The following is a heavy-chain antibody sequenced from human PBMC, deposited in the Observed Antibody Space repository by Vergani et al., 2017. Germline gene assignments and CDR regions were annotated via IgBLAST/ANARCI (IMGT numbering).Heavy chain of an antibody. D-gene: IGHD6-13*01. Sequence: QVQLQESGPGLVKPSQTLSLTCTVSGGSISSYYWSWIRQPPGKGLEWIGYIYYSGSTNYNPSLKSRVTISVDTSKNQFYLKLSTVTAADTAVYYCARGPEMMYRTAGRQDYYYYGMDVWGQGTTVTVSS. J-gene: IGHJ6*02. CDR2: IYYSGST. CDR1: GGSISSYY. CDR3: ARGPEMMYRTAGRQDYYYYGMDV. V-gene: IGHV4-59*01.